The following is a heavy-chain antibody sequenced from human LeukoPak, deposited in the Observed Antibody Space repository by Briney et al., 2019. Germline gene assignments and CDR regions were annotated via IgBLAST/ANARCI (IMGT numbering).Heavy chain of an antibody. CDR1: GFTFSSYA. D-gene: IGHD6-19*01. J-gene: IGHJ4*02. Sequence: GGSLRLSCAASGFTFSSYAMSWVRQAPGKGLEWVSAISGSGGSTYYADSVKGRFTISRDNSKNTLYLQMNSLRAEDTAVYYDSKDLRYSSGWYFDYWGQGTLVTVSS. V-gene: IGHV3-23*01. CDR3: SKDLRYSSGWYFDY. CDR2: ISGSGGST.